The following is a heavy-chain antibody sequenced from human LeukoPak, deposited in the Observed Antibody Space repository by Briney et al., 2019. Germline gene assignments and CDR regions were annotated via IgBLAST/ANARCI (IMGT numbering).Heavy chain of an antibody. J-gene: IGHJ4*02. CDR2: INHSGST. CDR1: GGSFSGYY. Sequence: PSETLSLTCAVYGGSFSGYYWSWIRQPPGKGLEWIGEINHSGSTNYNPSLKSRVTISVDTSKNQFSLKLSSVTAADTAVYYCARGSHSYGFLYWGQGTLVTVSS. D-gene: IGHD5-18*01. V-gene: IGHV4-34*01. CDR3: ARGSHSYGFLY.